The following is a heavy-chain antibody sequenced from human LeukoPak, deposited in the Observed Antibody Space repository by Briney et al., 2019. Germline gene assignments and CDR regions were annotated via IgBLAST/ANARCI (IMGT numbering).Heavy chain of an antibody. V-gene: IGHV1-46*01. Sequence: GASVKVSCKASGYTFTSYYIHWMRQAPGQGLEWVGMIRPSGGTTIYAQKFQGRVTVTRDTSTSTVYMELSSLRSDDTAVYYCARIEGVTATMGDWGQGTLVTVSS. CDR1: GYTFTSYY. J-gene: IGHJ4*02. CDR3: ARIEGVTATMGD. D-gene: IGHD5-12*01. CDR2: IRPSGGTT.